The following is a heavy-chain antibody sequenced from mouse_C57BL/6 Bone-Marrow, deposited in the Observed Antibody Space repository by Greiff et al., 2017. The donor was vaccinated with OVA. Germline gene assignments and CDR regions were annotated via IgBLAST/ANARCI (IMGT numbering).Heavy chain of an antibody. Sequence: VQLQQSGAELVRPGASVKLSCTASGFNIKDDYMHWVKQRPEQGLEWIGWIVPENGDTEYASKFQGKATITADTSSNTAYLQLSSLTSEDTAVYYCTRLPPFADWGQGTLVTVSA. CDR2: IVPENGDT. CDR1: GFNIKDDY. J-gene: IGHJ3*01. D-gene: IGHD2-2*01. CDR3: TRLPPFAD. V-gene: IGHV14-4*01.